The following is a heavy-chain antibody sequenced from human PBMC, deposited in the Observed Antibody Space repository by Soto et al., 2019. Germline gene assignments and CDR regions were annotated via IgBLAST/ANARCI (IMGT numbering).Heavy chain of an antibody. J-gene: IGHJ4*02. CDR3: ARDPANLALAVAYFDS. Sequence: SETLSLTCRVSGSSITNSFYWGWIRQSPEKGLEWIGSISHTGRTSYNPSLKSRVSISVDTSKNQFSLTLTSVTAADTAVYYCARDPANLALAVAYFDSWGQGTLVTSPQ. V-gene: IGHV4-38-2*02. D-gene: IGHD2-15*01. CDR1: GSSITNSFY. CDR2: ISHTGRT.